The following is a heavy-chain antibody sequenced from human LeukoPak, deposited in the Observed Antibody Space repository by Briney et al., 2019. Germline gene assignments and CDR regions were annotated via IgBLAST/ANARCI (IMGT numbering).Heavy chain of an antibody. CDR3: ACSAQYSYYYYMDV. J-gene: IGHJ6*03. CDR2: INHSGST. D-gene: IGHD6-25*01. Sequence: GSLRLSCAASGLTVSSNCMSWVRQAPGKWLEWIGEINHSGSTNYNPSLKSRVTISVDTSKNQFSLKLSSVTAADTAEYYCACSAQYSYYYYMDVWGKGTTVTVSS. CDR1: GLTVSSNC. V-gene: IGHV4-34*08.